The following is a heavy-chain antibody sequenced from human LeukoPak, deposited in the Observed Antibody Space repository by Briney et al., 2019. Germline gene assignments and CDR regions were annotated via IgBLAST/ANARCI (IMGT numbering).Heavy chain of an antibody. CDR2: IYTSGST. CDR1: GGSISSYY. J-gene: IGHJ4*02. CDR3: ARGGAISSGWATPNFDY. V-gene: IGHV4-4*07. Sequence: SETLSLTCTVSGGSISSYYWSWIRQPAGKGLEWIGRIYTSGSTNYNPSLKSRVTMSVDTSKNQFSLKLSSVTAADTAVYYCARGGAISSGWATPNFDYWGQGTLVTVSS. D-gene: IGHD6-19*01.